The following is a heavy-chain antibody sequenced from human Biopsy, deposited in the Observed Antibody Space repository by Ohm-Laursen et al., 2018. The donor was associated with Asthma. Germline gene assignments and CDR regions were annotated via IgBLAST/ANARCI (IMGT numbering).Heavy chain of an antibody. CDR2: IKKDGSEK. D-gene: IGHD2-2*01. CDR1: GFTFSSYW. J-gene: IGHJ6*02. CDR3: ARGGYCTSPTCPWGRYATDV. V-gene: IGHV3-7*01. Sequence: SLRLSCAASGFTFSSYWMSRVRQAPGKGLEWVANIKKDGSEKYYVDSVKGRFTISRDNAKNSLYLHMNSLRAEDTAVYYCARGGYCTSPTCPWGRYATDVWGQGTTVTVSS.